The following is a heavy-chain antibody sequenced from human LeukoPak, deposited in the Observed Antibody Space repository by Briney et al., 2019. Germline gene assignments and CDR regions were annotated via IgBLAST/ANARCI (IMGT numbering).Heavy chain of an antibody. CDR3: ARAEGLRYFADHWFDP. Sequence: SETLSLTCTVSGGSISSHYWSWIRQPPGKGLEWIGYIYYSGSTNYNPSLKSRVTISVDTSKNQFSLKLSSVTAADTAVYYCARAEGLRYFADHWFDPWGQGTLVTVSS. CDR2: IYYSGST. D-gene: IGHD3-9*01. J-gene: IGHJ5*02. V-gene: IGHV4-59*11. CDR1: GGSISSHY.